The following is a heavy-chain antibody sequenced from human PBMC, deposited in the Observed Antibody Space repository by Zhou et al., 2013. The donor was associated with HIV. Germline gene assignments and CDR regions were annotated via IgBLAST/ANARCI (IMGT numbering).Heavy chain of an antibody. CDR3: ARGRKADCSSTNCYTNDFDY. CDR1: GGTFNSYG. V-gene: IGHV1-2*02. CDR2: INPNSGGT. D-gene: IGHD2-2*01. Sequence: QVQLVQSGAEVKKPGSSVKVSCKASGGTFNSYGISWVRQAPGQGLEWMGWINPNSGGTNYAQKFQGRVTMTRDTSISTAYMELSRLRSDDTAVYYCARGRKADCSSTNCYTNDFDYWGQGTLVTVSS. J-gene: IGHJ4*02.